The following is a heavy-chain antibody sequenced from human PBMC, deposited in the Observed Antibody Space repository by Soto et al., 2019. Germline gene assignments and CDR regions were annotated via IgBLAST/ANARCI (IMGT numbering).Heavy chain of an antibody. D-gene: IGHD3-22*01. J-gene: IGHJ4*02. CDR3: AKDTYYYDSTGYYVFDD. CDR1: GFTFSTYG. V-gene: IGHV3-30*18. CDR2: ISYDGSNK. Sequence: QVQLVESGGGVVQPGRSLRLSCAASGFTFSTYGMHWVRQAPGKGLEWVAGISYDGSNKHYADSVKGRLTISRDNSKNMLYLQMSSLRDEDTAVYYCAKDTYYYDSTGYYVFDDWGQGTLVTVSS.